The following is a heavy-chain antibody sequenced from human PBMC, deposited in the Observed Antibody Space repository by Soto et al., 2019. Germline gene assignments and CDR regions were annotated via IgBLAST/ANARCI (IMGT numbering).Heavy chain of an antibody. CDR3: ARGLYYYDSSVPYYFDY. CDR2: ISYDGSNK. CDR1: GFTFSSYA. D-gene: IGHD3-22*01. Sequence: WGSLRLSCAASGFTFSSYAMHWVRQAPGKGLEWVAVISYDGSNKYYADSVKGRFTISRDNSKNTLYLQMNSLRAEDTAVYYCARGLYYYDSSVPYYFDYWGQGTLVTVSS. J-gene: IGHJ4*02. V-gene: IGHV3-30-3*01.